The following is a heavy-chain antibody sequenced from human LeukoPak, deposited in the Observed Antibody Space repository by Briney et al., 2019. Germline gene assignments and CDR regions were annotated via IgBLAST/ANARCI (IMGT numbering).Heavy chain of an antibody. CDR1: GFTFTSSA. CDR3: AASPKLIGVVPAAWG. D-gene: IGHD3-3*01. J-gene: IGHJ4*02. CDR2: IVVGSPNT. Sequence: SVNVSCKASGFTFTSSAVQWVRQARGQRLEWIGWIVVGSPNTNYAQKFQERVTITSDMSTSTAYMELSSLRSEDTAVYYCAASPKLIGVVPAAWGWGQGTLVTVSS. V-gene: IGHV1-58*01.